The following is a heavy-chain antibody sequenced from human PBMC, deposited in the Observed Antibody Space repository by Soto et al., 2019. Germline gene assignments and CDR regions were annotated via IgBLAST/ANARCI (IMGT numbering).Heavy chain of an antibody. CDR1: GYTFTSYA. J-gene: IGHJ4*02. CDR2: INAGNGNT. CDR3: ARGNSPHFDY. Sequence: QVQLVQSGAEVKRPGASVKVSCKASGYTFTSYAVHWVRQAPGQRLEWMAWINAGNGNTKYSQTFQGRVPITRDTSASTAYMELSSRRSEDTAVYYYARGNSPHFDYWGQGTLVTVSS. V-gene: IGHV1-3*01. D-gene: IGHD1-26*01.